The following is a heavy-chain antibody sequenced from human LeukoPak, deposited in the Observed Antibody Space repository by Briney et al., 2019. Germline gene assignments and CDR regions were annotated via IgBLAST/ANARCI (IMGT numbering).Heavy chain of an antibody. V-gene: IGHV3-66*01. CDR2: IYNSGDT. D-gene: IGHD3-16*02. CDR3: VSLYGTRY. Sequence: GGSLRLSCAASGFAVSGIRMTWVRQAPGKGLDWVSLIYNSGDTYYADSVKGRFTISRDNSKNTLYLQMNSLRAEDTAVYYCVSLYGTRYWGQGTLVTVSS. J-gene: IGHJ4*02. CDR1: GFAVSGIR.